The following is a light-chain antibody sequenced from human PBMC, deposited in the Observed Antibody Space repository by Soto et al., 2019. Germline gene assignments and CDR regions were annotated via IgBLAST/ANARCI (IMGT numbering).Light chain of an antibody. CDR2: DAS. CDR3: QQYDNLPPYT. V-gene: IGKV1-33*01. J-gene: IGKJ2*01. Sequence: DIQMTQSPSSLSASVGDRVTITCPASQDISNYLNWYQQKPGKAPKLLIYDASNLKTGVPSRFSGSGSGTDFTFTISSLQPEDIATYYCQQYDNLPPYTFGQGTKLEIK. CDR1: QDISNY.